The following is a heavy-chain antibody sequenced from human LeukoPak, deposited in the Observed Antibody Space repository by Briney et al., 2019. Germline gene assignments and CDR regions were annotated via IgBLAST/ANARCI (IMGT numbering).Heavy chain of an antibody. V-gene: IGHV3-30*02. Sequence: GGSLRLSCTASGFSFSNYGMHWVRQAPGKGLEWVAFIRYDGSNKYYADSVKGRFTISRDNSKNTLYLQMNSLRAEDTAVYYCAKIRFGELWEYYYYYGMDVWGQGTTVTVSS. D-gene: IGHD3-10*01. CDR2: IRYDGSNK. J-gene: IGHJ6*02. CDR3: AKIRFGELWEYYYYYGMDV. CDR1: GFSFSNYG.